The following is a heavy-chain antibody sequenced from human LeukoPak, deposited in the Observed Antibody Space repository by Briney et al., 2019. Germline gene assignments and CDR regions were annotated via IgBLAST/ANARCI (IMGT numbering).Heavy chain of an antibody. Sequence: GGSLRLSCAASGFRFSNYAMNWVRQAPGKGLEWVSPIIGSSGDTFYADSVKGRFTISRDNSKNTLFLQMNSLRAEDTALYYCAKGAYDYIEMGYIDYWGQGTLVTVSS. CDR1: GFRFSNYA. CDR3: AKGAYDYIEMGYIDY. CDR2: IIGSSGDT. V-gene: IGHV3-23*01. J-gene: IGHJ4*02. D-gene: IGHD5-12*01.